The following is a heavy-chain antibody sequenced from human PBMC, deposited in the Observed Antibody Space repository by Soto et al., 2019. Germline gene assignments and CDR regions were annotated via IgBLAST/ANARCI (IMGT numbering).Heavy chain of an antibody. J-gene: IGHJ6*02. Sequence: QVQLVQSGAEVKHPGSSVKVSCKASGGTLSDYAVSWVRQARGQGLEWMGGIMPTLDSANYAQKFQGRLTITADESTSTANMELSSLTSDDTAIYYCAVAAVREILTEQSSGMAVWGQRTTVTVSS. CDR2: IMPTLDSA. CDR3: AVAAVREILTEQSSGMAV. D-gene: IGHD3-10*01. V-gene: IGHV1-69*01. CDR1: GGTLSDYA.